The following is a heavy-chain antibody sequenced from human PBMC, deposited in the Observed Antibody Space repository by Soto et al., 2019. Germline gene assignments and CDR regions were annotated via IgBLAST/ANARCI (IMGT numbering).Heavy chain of an antibody. V-gene: IGHV3-13*01. CDR2: IGIGGDT. Sequence: PGGSLRLSCAASGFTLSNHDMYWVRQGKGKGLEWVSAIGIGGDTYYPGSVKGRFTISRQNARNSLYLQMNNLRAGDTAVYYCARGPGSPRYYNGMDVWGQGTTVTVSS. CDR1: GFTLSNHD. D-gene: IGHD3-10*01. CDR3: ARGPGSPRYYNGMDV. J-gene: IGHJ6*02.